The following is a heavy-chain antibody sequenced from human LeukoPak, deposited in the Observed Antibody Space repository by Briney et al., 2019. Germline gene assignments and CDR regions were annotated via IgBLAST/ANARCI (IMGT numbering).Heavy chain of an antibody. J-gene: IGHJ3*02. CDR3: ARVGPLSWDAFDI. V-gene: IGHV4-34*01. CDR2: INHRGST. CDR1: GGSFTTYY. D-gene: IGHD2/OR15-2a*01. Sequence: SETLSLTCAVYGGSFTTYYWSWIRQPPGKGLEWIGEINHRGSTNYNPSLKSRVTISVDTSKNQFSLKLSSVTAADTAVYYCARVGPLSWDAFDIWGQGTMVTVSS.